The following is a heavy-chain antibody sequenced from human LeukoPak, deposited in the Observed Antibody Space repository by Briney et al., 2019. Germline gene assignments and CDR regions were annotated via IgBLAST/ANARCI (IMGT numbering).Heavy chain of an antibody. Sequence: GASVKVSCKASGYTFTSYYMHWVRQAPGQGPEWMGIINPSGGSTSYAQKFQGRVTMTRDMSTSTVYMELSSLRSEDTAVYYCARVAKQWLVSNPIDYWGQGTLVTVSS. CDR2: INPSGGST. CDR3: ARVAKQWLVSNPIDY. D-gene: IGHD6-19*01. CDR1: GYTFTSYY. J-gene: IGHJ4*02. V-gene: IGHV1-46*01.